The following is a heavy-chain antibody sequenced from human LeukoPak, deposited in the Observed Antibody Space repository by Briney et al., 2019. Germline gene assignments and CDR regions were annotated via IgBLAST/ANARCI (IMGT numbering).Heavy chain of an antibody. CDR2: ISSSSSYI. Sequence: GGSLRLSCAASGFTFSSYSMNWVRQAPGKGLEWVSSISSSSSYIYYTDSVKGRFTISRDNAKNSLYLQMNSLRAEDTAVYYCAQTRTDAFDIWGQGTMVTVSS. CDR3: AQTRTDAFDI. V-gene: IGHV3-21*01. CDR1: GFTFSSYS. J-gene: IGHJ3*02.